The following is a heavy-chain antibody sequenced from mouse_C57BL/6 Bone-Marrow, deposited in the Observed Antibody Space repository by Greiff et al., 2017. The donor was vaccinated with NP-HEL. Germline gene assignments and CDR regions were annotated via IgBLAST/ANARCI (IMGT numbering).Heavy chain of an antibody. CDR3: TRGSWDDWYFDV. Sequence: EVQLVESGGGLVQPGGSMKLSCAASGFTFSDAWMDWVRQSPEKGLEWVAEIRNKANNHATYYAESVKGRFTISRDDSKSSVYLQMNSLRAEDTGIYYCTRGSWDDWYFDVWGTGTTVTVSS. CDR2: IRNKANNHAT. V-gene: IGHV6-6*01. D-gene: IGHD4-1*01. CDR1: GFTFSDAW. J-gene: IGHJ1*03.